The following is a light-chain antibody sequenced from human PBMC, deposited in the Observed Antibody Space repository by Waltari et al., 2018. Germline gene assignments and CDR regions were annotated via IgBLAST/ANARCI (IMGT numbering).Light chain of an antibody. Sequence: QSALTQPASVSGSPGQSITISCTGTSSDVGGYNSVPWYHQHPGKAPKLRIYDVTNLPSGVSDRFSGSKAGNTASLTISGLQAEDEADYYCNSYTSSSTLWVFGGGTKLTVL. CDR3: NSYTSSSTLWV. CDR2: DVT. CDR1: SSDVGGYNS. J-gene: IGLJ3*02. V-gene: IGLV2-14*01.